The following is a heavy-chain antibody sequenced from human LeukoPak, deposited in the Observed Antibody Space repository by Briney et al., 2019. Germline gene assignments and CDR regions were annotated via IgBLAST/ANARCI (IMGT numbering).Heavy chain of an antibody. CDR1: GFTFSSYS. CDR2: ISSSSSYI. CDR3: ARDRTYYYDSSGYYYFDY. J-gene: IGHJ4*02. D-gene: IGHD3-22*01. V-gene: IGHV3-21*01. Sequence: GGSLRLSCAASGFTFSSYSMNWVRQAPGKGPEWVSSISSSSSYIYYADSVKGRFTISRDNAKNSLYLQMNSLRAEDTAVYYCARDRTYYYDSSGYYYFDYWGQGTLVTVSS.